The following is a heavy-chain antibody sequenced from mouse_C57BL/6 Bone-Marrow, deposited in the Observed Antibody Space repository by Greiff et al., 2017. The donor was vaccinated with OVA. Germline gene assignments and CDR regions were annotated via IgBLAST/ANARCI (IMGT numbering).Heavy chain of an antibody. CDR3: ARLSHFDY. J-gene: IGHJ2*01. CDR2: INPSSGYT. Sequence: VQLQQSGAELARPGASVKMSCKASGYTFTSYTMLWVKQRPGQGLEWIGYINPSSGYTKYNQKFKDKATLTADKSSSTAYMQLSSLTSEDSAVYYCARLSHFDYWGQGTTLTVSS. V-gene: IGHV1-4*01. CDR1: GYTFTSYT.